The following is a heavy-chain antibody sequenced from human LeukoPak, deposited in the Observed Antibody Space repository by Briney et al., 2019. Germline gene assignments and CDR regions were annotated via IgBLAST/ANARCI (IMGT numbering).Heavy chain of an antibody. J-gene: IGHJ4*02. D-gene: IGHD2-2*01. CDR2: MHPSWST. CDR3: ARDREAAAQFDY. CDR1: GGSISSYY. V-gene: IGHV4-4*07. Sequence: SETLSLTCTVSGGSISSYYWSWIRQPAGQGMEWIGRMHPSWSTHYNPSLNSRVTMSVDTSMNQFSLKLTSATAADTAVYYCARDREAAAQFDYWGQGTLVTVSS.